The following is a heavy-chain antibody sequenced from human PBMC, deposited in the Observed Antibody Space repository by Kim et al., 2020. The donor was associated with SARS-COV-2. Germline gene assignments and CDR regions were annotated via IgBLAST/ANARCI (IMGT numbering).Heavy chain of an antibody. CDR2: INPSGGST. V-gene: IGHV1-46*01. CDR1: GYTFTSYY. Sequence: ASVKVSCKASGYTFTSYYMHWVRQAPGQGLEWMGIINPSGGSTSYAQKFQGRVTMTRDTSTSTVYMELSSLRSEDTAVYYCARDWSVTEAMATYYFDYWGQGTLVTVSS. J-gene: IGHJ4*02. D-gene: IGHD5-18*01. CDR3: ARDWSVTEAMATYYFDY.